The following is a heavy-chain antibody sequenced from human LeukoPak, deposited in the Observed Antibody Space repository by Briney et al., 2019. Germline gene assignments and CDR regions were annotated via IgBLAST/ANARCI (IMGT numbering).Heavy chain of an antibody. Sequence: GGSLRLSCAASGFTFSSYSMNWVRQAPGKGLEWVSSISSSSSYIYYADSVKGRFTISRDNAKNSLYLQMNSLRAEDTAVYYCARDLRYYDFWSGYAAEYYYYYYMDVWGKGTTVTVSS. D-gene: IGHD3-3*01. V-gene: IGHV3-21*01. J-gene: IGHJ6*03. CDR3: ARDLRYYDFWSGYAAEYYYYYYMDV. CDR2: ISSSSSYI. CDR1: GFTFSSYS.